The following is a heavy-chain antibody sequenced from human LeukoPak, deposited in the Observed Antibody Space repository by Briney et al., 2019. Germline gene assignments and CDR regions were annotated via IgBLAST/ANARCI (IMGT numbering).Heavy chain of an antibody. J-gene: IGHJ3*02. CDR1: GFTFSSYG. V-gene: IGHV3-30*02. Sequence: GGSLRLSCAASGFTFSSYGMHWVRQAPGKGLEWVAFIRYDGSNKYYADSVKGRFTISRDNSKNTLYLQMNSLRAEDTAVYYCAKANLGYCSSTSCSGAFDIWGQGTMVTVSS. D-gene: IGHD2-2*01. CDR3: AKANLGYCSSTSCSGAFDI. CDR2: IRYDGSNK.